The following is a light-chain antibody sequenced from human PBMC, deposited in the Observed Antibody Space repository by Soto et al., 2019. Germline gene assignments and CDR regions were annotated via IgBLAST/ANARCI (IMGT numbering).Light chain of an antibody. V-gene: IGKV3-20*01. Sequence: ENVLTQSPGTLSLSPGETATLSCRASQTVGTNFLAWYQQKPGQAPRLLMFGTSNRATDIPDRFGGSGSGTDFTLTIHRLEPEDVAVYYCQHYSMTLPWTFGQGTKVEIK. J-gene: IGKJ1*01. CDR2: GTS. CDR3: QHYSMTLPWT. CDR1: QTVGTNF.